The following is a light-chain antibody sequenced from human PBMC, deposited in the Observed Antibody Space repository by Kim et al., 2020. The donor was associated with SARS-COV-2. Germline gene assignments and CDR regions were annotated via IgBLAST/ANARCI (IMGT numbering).Light chain of an antibody. CDR2: EVS. Sequence: SASVGNGVTSTCQASQTITTWLTWYQQKPGKAPNLLIYEVSTLEDGVPSRFSGGGSGTEFTLTIASLQPDDFATYYCQQYHSFPWTFGQGTKLEI. CDR1: QTITTW. CDR3: QQYHSFPWT. V-gene: IGKV1-5*01. J-gene: IGKJ1*01.